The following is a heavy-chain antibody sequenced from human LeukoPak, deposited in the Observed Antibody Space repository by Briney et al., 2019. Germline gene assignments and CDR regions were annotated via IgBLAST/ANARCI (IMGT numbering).Heavy chain of an antibody. J-gene: IGHJ5*02. CDR2: IYYSGST. Sequence: SETLSLTCTVSGGSISSHYWSWIRQPPGKGLERIGYIYYSGSTNYNPSLKSRVTISVDTSKNQFSLKLSSVTAADTAVYYCARDTGYSSSSSWFDPWGQGTLVTVSS. V-gene: IGHV4-59*11. D-gene: IGHD6-6*01. CDR1: GGSISSHY. CDR3: ARDTGYSSSSSWFDP.